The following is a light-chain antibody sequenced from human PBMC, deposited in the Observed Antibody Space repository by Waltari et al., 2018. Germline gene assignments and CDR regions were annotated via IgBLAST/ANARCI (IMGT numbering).Light chain of an antibody. Sequence: CRASQSISRHVAWYHQKSGQAPRLLIFDASARTTGIPARFSGSGSGTEFTLTSSSLQSEDVGVYYCQQYNNWPPLTFGGGTKVEIK. J-gene: IGKJ4*01. CDR1: QSISRH. CDR2: DAS. CDR3: QQYNNWPPLT. V-gene: IGKV3D-15*01.